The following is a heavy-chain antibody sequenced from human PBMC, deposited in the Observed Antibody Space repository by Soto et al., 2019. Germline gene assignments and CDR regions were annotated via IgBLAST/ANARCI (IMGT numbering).Heavy chain of an antibody. D-gene: IGHD3-3*01. CDR1: GFTFSSYA. V-gene: IGHV3-23*01. CDR3: AGENYDFWSGYYLDY. J-gene: IGHJ4*02. CDR2: ISGGGAIT. Sequence: GGSLRLSCAASGFTFSSYAMSWVRQAPGKGLVWVSAISGGGAITYYADSVRGRFIISRDNAKNTLFLQMNSLRAEDTAVYYCAGENYDFWSGYYLDYWGQGTLVTVSS.